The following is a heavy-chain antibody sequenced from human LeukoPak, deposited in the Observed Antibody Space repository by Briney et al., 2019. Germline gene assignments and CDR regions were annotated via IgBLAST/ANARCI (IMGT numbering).Heavy chain of an antibody. CDR1: GPTFSDAW. CDR2: ISSSGSTI. CDR3: ARAGGRTGY. D-gene: IGHD1-26*01. V-gene: IGHV3-11*04. J-gene: IGHJ4*02. Sequence: GGSLRLSCVLSGPTFSDAWMNWVRQAPGKGLEWVSYISSSGSTIYYADSVKGRFTISRDNAKNSLYLQMNSLRAEDTAVYYCARAGGRTGYWGQGTLVTVSS.